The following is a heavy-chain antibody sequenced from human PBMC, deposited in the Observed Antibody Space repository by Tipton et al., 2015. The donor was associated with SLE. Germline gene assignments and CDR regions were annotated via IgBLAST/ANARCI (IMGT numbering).Heavy chain of an antibody. D-gene: IGHD3-16*02. CDR3: ARLGAEYIWGSYRQGPGDFFDY. CDR2: VYPSDSDT. V-gene: IGHV5-51*03. J-gene: IGHJ4*02. Sequence: QLVQSGAEVKEPGESLKISCKGSGYNFNNYWIAWVRQMPGKGLEWMGIVYPSDSDTKYSPAFQGHVTISADTSINTAYLQWRSLEASDSAMYYCARLGAEYIWGSYRQGPGDFFDYWGQGSLVTVSS. CDR1: GYNFNNYW.